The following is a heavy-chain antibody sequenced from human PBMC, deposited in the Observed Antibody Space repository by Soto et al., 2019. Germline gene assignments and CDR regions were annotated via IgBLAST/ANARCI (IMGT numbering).Heavy chain of an antibody. CDR3: ARDRWCEDTGYGDY. Sequence: QVQLVASGGGVVQPGRSLRLSCAASGFTFSSYGMHWVRQAPGKGLEWVAVIWYDGSNKYYADSVKGRFTISRDNSKNTLYLQMYSLRAEDTAVYYCARDRWCEDTGYGDYWGQGILVTVSS. J-gene: IGHJ4*02. D-gene: IGHD5-12*01. CDR1: GFTFSSYG. V-gene: IGHV3-33*01. CDR2: IWYDGSNK.